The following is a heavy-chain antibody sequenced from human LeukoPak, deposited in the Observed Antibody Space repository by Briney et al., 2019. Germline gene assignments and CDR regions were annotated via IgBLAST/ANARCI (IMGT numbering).Heavy chain of an antibody. J-gene: IGHJ4*02. V-gene: IGHV3-23*01. Sequence: GGSLRLSCVGSGFTFRSHAMSWVRQAPEKGLEFVSGIYENGGTTYYADFVKGRFSISRDNSKNTLYLQMDSLRGEDTAVYYCAKDFRIGYSAHFDHWGQGALVTVSS. CDR3: AKDFRIGYSAHFDH. D-gene: IGHD2-21*01. CDR1: GFTFRSHA. CDR2: IYENGGTT.